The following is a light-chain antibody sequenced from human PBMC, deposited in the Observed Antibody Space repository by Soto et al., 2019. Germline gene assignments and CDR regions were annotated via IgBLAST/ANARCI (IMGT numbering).Light chain of an antibody. J-gene: IGLJ1*01. V-gene: IGLV7-46*01. CDR3: LLSYSGARSYV. CDR2: DTS. CDR1: TGAVTSGHY. Sequence: QAVVTQEPSLTVSPGGTVTLTCGSSTGAVTSGHYPYWFQQKPGQAPRTLIYDTSNKHSWTPARFSGSLLGGKAALTLSDAQPEDEAEYYCLLSYSGARSYVFGTGTKLTVL.